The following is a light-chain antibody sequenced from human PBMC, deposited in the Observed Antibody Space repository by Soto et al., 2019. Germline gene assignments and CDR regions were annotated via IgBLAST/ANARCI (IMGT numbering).Light chain of an antibody. V-gene: IGKV3-20*01. CDR2: GAS. CDR3: QQYISWPRT. J-gene: IGKJ1*01. Sequence: WTPAPRTVTLFTGDRATLSCRARQSVSSSYLAWYQQKPGQAPRLLIYGASSRATGIPDRFSGSASGTDFTLTISRLQPEDFAVYYCQQYISWPRTFGQGTKVDIK. CDR1: QSVSSSY.